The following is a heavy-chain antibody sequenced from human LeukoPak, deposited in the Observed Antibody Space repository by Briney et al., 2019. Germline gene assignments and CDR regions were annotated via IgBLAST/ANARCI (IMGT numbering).Heavy chain of an antibody. CDR3: AREGYYDSSGYFY. CDR2: ISSSSSYI. CDR1: GFTFSSYS. V-gene: IGHV3-21*01. J-gene: IGHJ4*02. Sequence: GGSLRLSCAASGFTFSSYSMNWVRQAPGKGLEWVSAISSSSSYIYYADSVKGRFTISRDNAKNSLYLQMNSLRAEDTAVYYCAREGYYDSSGYFYWGQGTLVTVSS. D-gene: IGHD3-22*01.